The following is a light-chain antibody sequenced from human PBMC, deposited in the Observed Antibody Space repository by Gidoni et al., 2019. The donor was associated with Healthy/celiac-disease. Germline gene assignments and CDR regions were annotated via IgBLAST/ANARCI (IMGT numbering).Light chain of an antibody. CDR3: QAWDSSTVLV. Sequence: SYELTQPPSVSVSPGQTASITCSGDKVGDKYACWYQQKPCQSPVLVIYQDSKRPSGIPERFSGSNSGNTATLTISGTQAMDEADYYCQAWDSSTVLVFGGGTKLTVL. J-gene: IGLJ3*02. V-gene: IGLV3-1*01. CDR2: QDS. CDR1: KVGDKY.